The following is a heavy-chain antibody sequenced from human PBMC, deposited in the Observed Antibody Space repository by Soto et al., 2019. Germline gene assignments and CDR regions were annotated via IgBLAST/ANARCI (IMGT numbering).Heavy chain of an antibody. V-gene: IGHV1-3*01. Sequence: ASVKVSCKASGYTFTSYAMHWVRQAPGQRLEWMGWINAGNGNTKYSQKFQGRVTITRDTSASTAYMELSSLRSEDTAVYYCARGEAAAGTSYYHYYMAFWGQGTTVTVSS. D-gene: IGHD6-13*01. CDR2: INAGNGNT. CDR1: GYTFTSYA. CDR3: ARGEAAAGTSYYHYYMAF. J-gene: IGHJ6*03.